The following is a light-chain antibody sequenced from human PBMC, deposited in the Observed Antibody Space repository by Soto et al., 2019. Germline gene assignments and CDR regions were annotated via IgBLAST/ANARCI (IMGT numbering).Light chain of an antibody. V-gene: IGKV1-39*01. CDR1: QGISTY. CDR3: QQSNSITWT. J-gene: IGKJ1*01. CDR2: ASS. Sequence: DIQMTQSQSSLSSSVVYIFTITFRASQGISTYLNWYQQKPGKAPKVLIYASSSLQSGVPSRFSGSGSETDFTLTISSLQHEDFATYSCQQSNSITWTFGQGTKVDIK.